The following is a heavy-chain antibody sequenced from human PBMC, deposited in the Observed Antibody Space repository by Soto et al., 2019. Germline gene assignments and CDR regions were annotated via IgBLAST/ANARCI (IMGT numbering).Heavy chain of an antibody. CDR3: ARAERWLQFPWRFAY. D-gene: IGHD5-12*01. CDR2: INPIFGTA. Sequence: QVQLVQSGAEVKKPGSSVKVSCKASGGTFSSYAISWVRQAPGQGLEWMGGINPIFGTANYAQKFQGRVTITADESTSTAYMELSSLRAEDTAVYYCARAERWLQFPWRFAYWGQGTLVTVSS. CDR1: GGTFSSYA. V-gene: IGHV1-69*12. J-gene: IGHJ4*02.